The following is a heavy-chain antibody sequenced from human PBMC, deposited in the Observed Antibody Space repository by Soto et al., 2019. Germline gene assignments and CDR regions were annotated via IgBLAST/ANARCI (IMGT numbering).Heavy chain of an antibody. D-gene: IGHD3-16*01. CDR2: IDPFDSYP. CDR1: GYSFTSYW. Sequence: PGESLKLSCKGSGYSFTSYWISWVRQMPGKGLEWMGRIDPFDSYPNYSPSFQALVTISAEKSISTASLKWSSLKASAPAMYSWATDLKLWPNYGGQETRVTVSS. V-gene: IGHV5-10-1*01. CDR3: ATDLKLWPNY. J-gene: IGHJ4*02.